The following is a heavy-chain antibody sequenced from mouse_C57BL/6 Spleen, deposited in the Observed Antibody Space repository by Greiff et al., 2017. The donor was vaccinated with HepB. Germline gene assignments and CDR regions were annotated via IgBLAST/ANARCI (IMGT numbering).Heavy chain of an antibody. Sequence: EVKLVESGGGLVKPGGSLKLSCAASGFTFSDYGMHWVRQAPEKGLEWVAYISSGSSTIYYADTVKGRFTISRDNAKNTLFLQMTSLRSEDTAMYYCARSQLRQPFAYWGQGTLVTVSA. V-gene: IGHV5-17*01. CDR1: GFTFSDYG. CDR2: ISSGSSTI. D-gene: IGHD3-2*01. CDR3: ARSQLRQPFAY. J-gene: IGHJ3*01.